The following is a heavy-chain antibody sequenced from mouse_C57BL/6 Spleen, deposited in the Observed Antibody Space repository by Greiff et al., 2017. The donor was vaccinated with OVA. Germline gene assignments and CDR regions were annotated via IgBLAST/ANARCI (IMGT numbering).Heavy chain of an antibody. CDR1: GYTFTDYY. D-gene: IGHD2-3*01. V-gene: IGHV1-26*01. J-gene: IGHJ1*02. Sequence: VQLQQSGPELVKPGASVKISCKASGYTFTDYYMNWVKQSHGKSLEWIGDINPNNGGTSYNQKFKGKATLTVDKSSSTAYMELRSLTSEDSAVYYCASIYDGYFDVWGTGTTVTVSS. CDR3: ASIYDGYFDV. CDR2: INPNNGGT.